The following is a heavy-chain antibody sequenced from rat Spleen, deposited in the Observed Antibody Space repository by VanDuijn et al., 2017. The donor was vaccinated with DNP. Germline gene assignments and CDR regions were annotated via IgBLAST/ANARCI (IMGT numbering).Heavy chain of an antibody. Sequence: EVQLVESGGGLVQPGRSLKLSCAASGFTFSNYGMAWVRQTPTKGLEWVASIRTGGGNTYYRDSVKGRFTISRDNAKNTQYLQMDSLRSEETATYYCARGENNYIYWYFDFWGPGTMVTVSS. CDR1: GFTFSNYG. D-gene: IGHD1-10*01. V-gene: IGHV5S14*01. J-gene: IGHJ1*01. CDR3: ARGENNYIYWYFDF. CDR2: IRTGGGNT.